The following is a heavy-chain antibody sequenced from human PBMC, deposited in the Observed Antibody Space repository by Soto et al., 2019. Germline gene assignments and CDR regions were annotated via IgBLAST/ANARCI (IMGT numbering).Heavy chain of an antibody. Sequence: ASVKVSCKASGYTFTSYYMHWVRQAPGQGLEWMGIINPSGGSTSYAQKFQGRVTMTRDTSTSTVYMELSSLRSEDTAVYYCARDMFSLRLAGNYGYGMDVWGQGTTVTVSS. J-gene: IGHJ6*02. D-gene: IGHD3-10*02. CDR1: GYTFTSYY. CDR2: INPSGGST. CDR3: ARDMFSLRLAGNYGYGMDV. V-gene: IGHV1-46*01.